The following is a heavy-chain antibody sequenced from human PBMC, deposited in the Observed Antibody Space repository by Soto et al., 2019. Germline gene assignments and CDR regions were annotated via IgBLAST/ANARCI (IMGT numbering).Heavy chain of an antibody. CDR1: GYTFRGYG. CDR3: VRGGGVGTKWGYY. Sequence: EVQVVASGGGLVQPGGSLRLSCEGFGYTFRGYGMIWVRQAPGKGLECVSYISSDETIVNYADSVKGRFTISRDSAKNSLFLQLHSLRDEDKAAYYCVRGGGVGTKWGYYWGQGAQVTVSS. J-gene: IGHJ4*02. D-gene: IGHD3-3*01. V-gene: IGHV3-48*02. CDR2: ISSDETIV.